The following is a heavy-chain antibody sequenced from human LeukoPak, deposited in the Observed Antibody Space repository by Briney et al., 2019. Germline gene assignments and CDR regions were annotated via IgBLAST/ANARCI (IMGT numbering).Heavy chain of an antibody. D-gene: IGHD2-15*01. Sequence: PGRSLRLSCAASGFTFSSYAMHWVRQAPGKGLEWVAVISYDGSNKYYADSVKGRFTISRDNSKNTLYLQMNSLRAEDTAVYYCARELQGGFDPWGQGTLVTVSS. CDR3: ARELQGGFDP. V-gene: IGHV3-30*14. CDR1: GFTFSSYA. J-gene: IGHJ5*02. CDR2: ISYDGSNK.